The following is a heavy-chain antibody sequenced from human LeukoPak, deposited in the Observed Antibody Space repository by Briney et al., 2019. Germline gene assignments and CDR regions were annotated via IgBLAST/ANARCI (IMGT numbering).Heavy chain of an antibody. CDR2: IKQDGSGK. CDR3: ARSKRVVISYYYYYYMDV. Sequence: GGSLRLSCAASGFTFSSYSMNWVRQAPGKGLEWVANIKQDGSGKYYVDSVKGRFTISRDNAKNSLYLQMNSLRAEDTAVYYCARSKRVVISYYYYYYMDVWGKGTTVTVSS. J-gene: IGHJ6*03. D-gene: IGHD3-22*01. CDR1: GFTFSSYS. V-gene: IGHV3-7*01.